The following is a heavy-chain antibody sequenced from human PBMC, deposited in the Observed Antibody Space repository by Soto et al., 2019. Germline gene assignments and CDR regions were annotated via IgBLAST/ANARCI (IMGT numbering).Heavy chain of an antibody. J-gene: IGHJ4*02. D-gene: IGHD2-15*01. V-gene: IGHV4-31*03. CDR2: ISYGGTT. Sequence: QVQLQESGPGLVEPSQTLSLTCTVSGGSMNSGGYCWNWIRQHPGEGLEWIGCISYGGTTSYHPSLKSRLTISVDTSKNQFSLMLNSVTAADNAVYYCSRGILVWGQGTLITVSS. CDR3: SRGILV. CDR1: GGSMNSGGYC.